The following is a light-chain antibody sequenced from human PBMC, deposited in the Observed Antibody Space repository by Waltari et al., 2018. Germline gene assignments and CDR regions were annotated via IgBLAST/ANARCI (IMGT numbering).Light chain of an antibody. CDR2: YKSDSDK. V-gene: IGLV5-45*03. Sequence: QAVLTQPSSLSASPGASASLTCTLRSGINVGTYRIYWYQQKPGSPPQYLLTYKSDSDKQQGSGFPSRFSGSKDASANAVILLISGLQSDDEADYYCMIWHSNTWVFGGGTKLTVL. CDR1: SGINVGTYR. CDR3: MIWHSNTWV. J-gene: IGLJ3*02.